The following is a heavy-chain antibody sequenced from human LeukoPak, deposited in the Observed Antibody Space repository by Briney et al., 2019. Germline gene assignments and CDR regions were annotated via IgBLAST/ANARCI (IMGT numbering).Heavy chain of an antibody. CDR2: INSRGSII. Sequence: PGGSLRLSCSASGFTLISYEMNWVRQATGKGLEGVSYINSRGSIIYYVDSVKGRFTISRDDTKNSLFLQMNSLRAEDTAVYYCAREGMTTVTTDAFDIWGRGTKVTVSS. D-gene: IGHD4-17*01. J-gene: IGHJ3*02. V-gene: IGHV3-48*03. CDR1: GFTLISYE. CDR3: AREGMTTVTTDAFDI.